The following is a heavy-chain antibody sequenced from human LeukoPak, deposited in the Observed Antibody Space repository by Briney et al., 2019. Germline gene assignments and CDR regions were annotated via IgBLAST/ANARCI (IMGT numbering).Heavy chain of an antibody. Sequence: SETLSLTCTLSCGSSSSSSRDWGWIRQPPGKGLKWIGSIYYSGTTYYNPSLKSRVTISVDTSKNQFSLKLSSMTAADTAMYYCATTTIRLGYWGQGTLVTVSS. CDR1: CGSSSSSSRD. J-gene: IGHJ4*02. D-gene: IGHD1-26*01. V-gene: IGHV4-39*07. CDR3: ATTTIRLGY. CDR2: IYYSGTT.